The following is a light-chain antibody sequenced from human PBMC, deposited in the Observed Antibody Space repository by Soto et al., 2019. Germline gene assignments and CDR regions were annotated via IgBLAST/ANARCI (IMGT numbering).Light chain of an antibody. CDR3: CSYALGSTLV. CDR1: SSDVGSYNL. CDR2: EGD. V-gene: IGLV2-23*01. J-gene: IGLJ2*01. Sequence: QSALTQPASVSGSPGQSITIYCTGNSSDVGSYNLVSWHQHHPGKAPKLIIYEGDKRPSGVSNRFSGSKSGNTASLTISGLQAEDEADYYCCSYALGSTLVFGGGTKLTVL.